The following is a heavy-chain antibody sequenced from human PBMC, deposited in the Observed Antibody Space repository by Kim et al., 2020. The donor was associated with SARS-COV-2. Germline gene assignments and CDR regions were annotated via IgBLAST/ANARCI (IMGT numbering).Heavy chain of an antibody. CDR2: ISAYNGNT. CDR3: ARDQGISTNNYDDSSGYYFNYYYYGMDV. V-gene: IGHV1-18*01. D-gene: IGHD3-22*01. CDR1: GYTFTSYG. Sequence: ASVKVSCKASGYTFTSYGISWVRQAPGQGLEWMGWISAYNGNTNYAQKLQGRVTMTTDTSTSTAYMEPRSLRSDDTAVYYCARDQGISTNNYDDSSGYYFNYYYYGMDVWGQGTTVTVSS. J-gene: IGHJ6*02.